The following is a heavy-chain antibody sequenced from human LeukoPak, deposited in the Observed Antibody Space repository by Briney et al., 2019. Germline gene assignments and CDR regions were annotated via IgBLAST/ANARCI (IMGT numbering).Heavy chain of an antibody. CDR2: ISGNGGST. CDR3: AKVIAIGGSYRWDALDI. Sequence: GGSLRLSCAASGFTFSSYAMSWVRQAPGKGLEWVSTISGNGGSTFYADSVKGRFTISRDNSKNTLYLQMNSLRAEDTAVYSCAKVIAIGGSYRWDALDIWGQGTMVTVSS. J-gene: IGHJ3*02. D-gene: IGHD1-26*01. V-gene: IGHV3-23*01. CDR1: GFTFSSYA.